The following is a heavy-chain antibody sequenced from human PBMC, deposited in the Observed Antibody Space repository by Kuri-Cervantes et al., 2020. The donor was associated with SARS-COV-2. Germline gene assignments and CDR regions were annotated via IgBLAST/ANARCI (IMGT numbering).Heavy chain of an antibody. CDR2: IIPIFGTA. J-gene: IGHJ5*02. CDR1: GDTFSSYA. D-gene: IGHD2-2*02. CDR3: ARDRGPGQLLYSAFRWFDP. V-gene: IGHV1-69*05. Sequence: SSAKVSCKASGDTFSSYAISWVRQAPGQGLEWMGGIIPIFGTANYAQKFQGRVTIITDESTSTAYMELSSLRSEDTAVYYCARDRGPGQLLYSAFRWFDPWGQGTLVTVSS.